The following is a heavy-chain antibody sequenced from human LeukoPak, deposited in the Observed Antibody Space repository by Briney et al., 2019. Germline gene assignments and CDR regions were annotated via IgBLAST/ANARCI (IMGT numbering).Heavy chain of an antibody. V-gene: IGHV3-53*01. CDR3: ARDLVAKDAFDI. CDR2: IYSDGST. D-gene: IGHD2-15*01. J-gene: IGHJ3*02. CDR1: GFTVSTNY. Sequence: PGGSLRLSCAASGFTVSTNYMSWVRQAPGKKLEWVSDIYSDGSTFYADSVKGRFTISRDNSKNTLYLQMNSLRAEDTAMYYCARDLVAKDAFDIWGQGAMVTVSS.